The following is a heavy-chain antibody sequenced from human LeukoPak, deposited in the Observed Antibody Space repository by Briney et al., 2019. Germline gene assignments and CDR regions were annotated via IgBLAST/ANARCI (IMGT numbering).Heavy chain of an antibody. CDR2: MNPKSGDT. Sequence: PWASVKVSCKTSGYTFSSYSINWVRQATGQGLEWMGWMNPKSGDTGYGQKFQGRLTMTRQTSISTAFQELRSLSSEDTAIYYCARVSITYKSDTSGYSDYWGQGTLVSVSS. CDR1: GYTFSSYS. D-gene: IGHD3-22*01. J-gene: IGHJ4*02. CDR3: ARVSITYKSDTSGYSDY. V-gene: IGHV1-8*01.